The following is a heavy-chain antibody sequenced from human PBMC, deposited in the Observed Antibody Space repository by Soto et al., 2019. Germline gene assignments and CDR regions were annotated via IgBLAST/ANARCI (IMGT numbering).Heavy chain of an antibody. CDR3: ASCDSSGCDY. CDR1: GGSFSGYY. CDR2: INHSGST. D-gene: IGHD6-19*01. J-gene: IGHJ4*02. Sequence: SETLSLTCAVYGGSFSGYYWSWIRQPPGKGLEWIGEINHSGSTNYNPSLKSRVTISVDTSKNQFSLKLSSVTAADTAVYYCASCDSSGCDYWGQGTLVTVSS. V-gene: IGHV4-34*01.